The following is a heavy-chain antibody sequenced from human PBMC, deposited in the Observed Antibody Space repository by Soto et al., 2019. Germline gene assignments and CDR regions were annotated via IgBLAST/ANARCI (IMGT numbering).Heavy chain of an antibody. CDR3: ARDSASSGVFT. CDR2: ISRSGTT. CDR1: GGSISSSNW. D-gene: IGHD6-19*01. J-gene: IGHJ3*01. Sequence: QVQLQESGPGLVKPSGTLSLTCAVTGGSISSSNWWTWVRQPPGEGLEWVGEISRSGTTNYKPSLKRRVSISVDKSRNEFSLNLGSVTAADTAMYYCARDSASSGVFTWGQGTMVTVSS. V-gene: IGHV4-4*02.